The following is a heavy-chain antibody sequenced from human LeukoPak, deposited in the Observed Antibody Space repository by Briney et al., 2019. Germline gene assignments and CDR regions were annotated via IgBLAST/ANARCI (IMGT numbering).Heavy chain of an antibody. CDR3: ARHSGSQGYAFDI. CDR1: GFTYSSYW. J-gene: IGHJ3*02. CDR2: IKQDGSQK. V-gene: IGHV3-7*01. D-gene: IGHD1-26*01. Sequence: GGSLRLSCVGSGFTYSSYWMSWVRQAPGKGLEWVANIKQDGSQKYYVGPVKGRFTISRDNAKNSLYLQMNSLRAEDTAVYYCARHSGSQGYAFDIWGQGTMVTVSS.